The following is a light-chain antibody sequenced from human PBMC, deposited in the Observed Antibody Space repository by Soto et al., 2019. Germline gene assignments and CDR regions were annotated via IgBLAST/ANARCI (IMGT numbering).Light chain of an antibody. Sequence: QSALAQPASVSGSPGQSITISCTGTSSDVGSYNLVSWYQQHPGKAPKLMIYEVNKWPSGVSSRFSGSKSGNTASLTISGLQAEDEADYYCCSYAGSSTYVFGTGTKLTVL. CDR2: EVN. CDR3: CSYAGSSTYV. CDR1: SSDVGSYNL. J-gene: IGLJ1*01. V-gene: IGLV2-23*02.